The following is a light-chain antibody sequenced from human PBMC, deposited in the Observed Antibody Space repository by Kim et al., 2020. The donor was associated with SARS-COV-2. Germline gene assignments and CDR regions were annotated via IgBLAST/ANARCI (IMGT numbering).Light chain of an antibody. CDR2: DAS. V-gene: IGKV3-11*01. Sequence: CPGERATLSCRASQSVSSYLAWYQQKPGQAPRLLIYDASNRATGIPARFSGSGSGTDFTLTISSLEPEDFAVYYCQQRSNWLPLTFGGGTKVDIK. CDR3: QQRSNWLPLT. J-gene: IGKJ4*01. CDR1: QSVSSY.